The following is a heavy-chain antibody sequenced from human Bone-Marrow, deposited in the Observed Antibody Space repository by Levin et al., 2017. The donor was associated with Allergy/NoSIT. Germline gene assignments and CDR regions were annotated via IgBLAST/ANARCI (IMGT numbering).Heavy chain of an antibody. Sequence: GGSLRLSCAASGFTFSSYAMSWVRQAPGKGLEWVSAISGSGGSTYYADSVKGRFTISRDNSKNTLYLQMNSLRAEDTAVYYCAKQRYYYGSGSYWVYDYWGQGTLVTVSS. D-gene: IGHD3-10*01. V-gene: IGHV3-23*01. CDR1: GFTFSSYA. J-gene: IGHJ4*02. CDR3: AKQRYYYGSGSYWVYDY. CDR2: ISGSGGST.